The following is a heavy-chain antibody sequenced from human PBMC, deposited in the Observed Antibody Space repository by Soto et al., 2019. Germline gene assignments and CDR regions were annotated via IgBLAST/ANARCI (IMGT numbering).Heavy chain of an antibody. CDR3: ARAAYRSGWYDY. CDR1: GDSISSYY. J-gene: IGHJ4*02. V-gene: IGHV4-59*01. CDR2: IYYSGST. Sequence: SETLSLTCTVSGDSISSYYWSWIRQPPGKGLEWIGYIYYSGSTNYNPSLKSRVTISIDTSKNQFSLKLSSVAAADTAVYYCARAAYRSGWYDYWGQGTLVTVSS. D-gene: IGHD6-19*01.